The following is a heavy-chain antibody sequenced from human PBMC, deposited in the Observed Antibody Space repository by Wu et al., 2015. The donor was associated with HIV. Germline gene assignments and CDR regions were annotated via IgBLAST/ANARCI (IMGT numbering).Heavy chain of an antibody. J-gene: IGHJ1*01. CDR1: GTSVSSDYY. Sequence: QVQLQESGPGLVKPSETLSLTCVVSGTSVSSDYYWGWIRQTPGKGWSGLGLSIILGAPTTIRPSRVESPYHVDTSQNHFSLKLNSVTAADTAVYYCARHSGGWHSGAEYIQHWGQGTLVTVSS. CDR2: SIILGAP. D-gene: IGHD6-19*01. V-gene: IGHV4-38-2*01. CDR3: ARHSGGWHSGAEYIQH.